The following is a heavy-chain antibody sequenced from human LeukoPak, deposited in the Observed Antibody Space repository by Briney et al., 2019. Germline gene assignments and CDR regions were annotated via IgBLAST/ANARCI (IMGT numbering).Heavy chain of an antibody. Sequence: GGSLRLSCAASGFTFDDYAMHWVRQAPGKGLEWVSSISSSSSYIYYADSVKGRFTISRDNAKNSLYLQMNSLRAEDTAVYYCARADWDTAMIDYWGQGTLVTVSS. V-gene: IGHV3-21*01. D-gene: IGHD5-18*01. CDR1: GFTFDDYA. J-gene: IGHJ4*02. CDR2: ISSSSSYI. CDR3: ARADWDTAMIDY.